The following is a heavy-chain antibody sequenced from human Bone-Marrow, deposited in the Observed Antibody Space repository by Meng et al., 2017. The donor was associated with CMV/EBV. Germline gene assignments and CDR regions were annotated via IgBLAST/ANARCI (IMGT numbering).Heavy chain of an antibody. CDR1: RGSNSHYY. CDR3: ARTTASGWYYFDY. V-gene: IGHV4-59*01. D-gene: IGHD6-19*01. CDR2: IYYSGIT. Sequence: GSLRLSCTVSRGSNSHYYWSWIRQPPGRGLEWIGYIYYSGITNYNPSLKSRVTISVDTSKNQFSLRLSSVTTADTAVYYCARTTASGWYYFDYWGQGTLVTVYS. J-gene: IGHJ4*02.